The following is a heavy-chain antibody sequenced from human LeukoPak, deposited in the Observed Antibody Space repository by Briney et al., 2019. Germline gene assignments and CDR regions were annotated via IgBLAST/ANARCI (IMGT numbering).Heavy chain of an antibody. CDR2: INPNSGGT. J-gene: IGHJ4*02. D-gene: IGHD6-13*01. CDR1: GYIFTDYY. Sequence: ASVKVSCKASGYIFTDYYMHWVRQAPGQELGWMGRINPNSGGTNYAQKFQGRVTITTDESTSTAYMELSSLRSEDTAVYYCARDSKAAADFDYWGQGTLVTVSS. V-gene: IGHV1/OR15-1*04. CDR3: ARDSKAAADFDY.